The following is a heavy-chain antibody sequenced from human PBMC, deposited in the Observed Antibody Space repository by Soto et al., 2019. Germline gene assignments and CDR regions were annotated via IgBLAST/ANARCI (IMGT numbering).Heavy chain of an antibody. V-gene: IGHV1-69*13. CDR1: GGTFSSYA. Sequence: GASVKVSCKASGGTFSSYAISWVRQAPGQGLEWMGGVIPIFGTANYAQKFQGRVTITADESTSTAYMELSSLRSEDTAVYYCARAKDTAMVSKYYYYYYGMDVWGQGTTVTVSS. J-gene: IGHJ6*02. D-gene: IGHD5-18*01. CDR2: VIPIFGTA. CDR3: ARAKDTAMVSKYYYYYYGMDV.